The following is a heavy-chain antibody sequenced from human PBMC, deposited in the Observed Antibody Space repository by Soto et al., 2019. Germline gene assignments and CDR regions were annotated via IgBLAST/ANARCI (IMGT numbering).Heavy chain of an antibody. V-gene: IGHV4-31*03. Sequence: SETLSLTCTVSGGSISSGGYYWSWIRQHPGKGLEWIGYIYYSGSTYYNPSLKSRVTISVDTSKNQFPLKLSSVTAADTAVYYCARGARYYGSGTYNWFDPWGQGTLVTVSS. D-gene: IGHD3-10*01. CDR3: ARGARYYGSGTYNWFDP. J-gene: IGHJ5*02. CDR2: IYYSGST. CDR1: GGSISSGGYY.